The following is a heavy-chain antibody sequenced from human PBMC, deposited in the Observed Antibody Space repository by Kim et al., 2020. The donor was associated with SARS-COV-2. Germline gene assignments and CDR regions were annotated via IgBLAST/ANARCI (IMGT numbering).Heavy chain of an antibody. V-gene: IGHV3-49*04. Sequence: GGSLRLSCTTSGFTFDDYCISWVRQAPGKGPEWVGFIRNKAFGETTEYAASVKGRFTVSRDASTSTAYLQMNSLKTEDTAVYYCTRWNYVSERGFARDYWGQGTLVSVSS. CDR1: GFTFDDYC. CDR2: IRNKAFGETT. J-gene: IGHJ4*02. CDR3: TRWNYVSERGFARDY. D-gene: IGHD1-7*01.